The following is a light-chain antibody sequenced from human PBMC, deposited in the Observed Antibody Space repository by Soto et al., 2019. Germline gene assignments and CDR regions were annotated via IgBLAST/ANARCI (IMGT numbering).Light chain of an antibody. CDR3: QQYDEWSLT. J-gene: IGKJ1*01. CDR1: QSLSSN. CDR2: GAS. V-gene: IGKV3-15*01. Sequence: EIVMTQSPATLSLSPGEGATLSCRASQSLSSNLAWYQQKPGQAPRLLIYGASSRATGIPARFSGSGSGTEFTLTVSRLKSDDFDIYYCQQYDEWSLTFGQATKV.